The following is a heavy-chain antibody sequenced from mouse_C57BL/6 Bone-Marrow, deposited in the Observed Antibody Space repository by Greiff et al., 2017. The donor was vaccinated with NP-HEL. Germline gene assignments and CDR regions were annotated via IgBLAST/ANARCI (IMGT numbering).Heavy chain of an antibody. CDR2: IYPGGGYT. Sequence: VQRVESGAELVRPGTSVKMSCKASGYTFTNYWIGWVKQRPGHGLEWIGDIYPGGGYTYYNEKFKGKATLTADKSSSTAYMQFSSLTSEDSAIYYWARGAYGTGYFDVWGTGTTVTVSS. CDR1: GYTFTNYW. V-gene: IGHV1-63*01. J-gene: IGHJ1*03. CDR3: ARGAYGTGYFDV. D-gene: IGHD1-1*01.